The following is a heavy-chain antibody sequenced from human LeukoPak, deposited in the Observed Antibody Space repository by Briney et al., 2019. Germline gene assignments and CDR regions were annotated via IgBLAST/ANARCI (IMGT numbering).Heavy chain of an antibody. Sequence: PGGSLRLSCAASGFTFSSCSMNWVRQAPGKGLEWVSSISSSSSYIYYADSVKGRFTISRDNAKNSLYLQMNSLRAEDTAVYYCARVGGGYKTTVTTFAYDYWGQGTLVTVSS. V-gene: IGHV3-21*01. J-gene: IGHJ4*02. CDR3: ARVGGGYKTTVTTFAYDY. CDR1: GFTFSSCS. CDR2: ISSSSSYI. D-gene: IGHD4-17*01.